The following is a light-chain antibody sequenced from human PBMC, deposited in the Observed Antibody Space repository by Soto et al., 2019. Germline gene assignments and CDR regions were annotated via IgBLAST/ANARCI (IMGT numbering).Light chain of an antibody. Sequence: EIVLTQSPGTLSLSPGQRATLSCRASQSVSSSSLAWYQQRPGQAPRLLIYGASRRATGIPDRFSGSGSGIDFTLTISRLEPEDFAVYYCQHYGASPKYTFGQGTKLEIK. CDR3: QHYGASPKYT. J-gene: IGKJ2*01. V-gene: IGKV3-20*01. CDR1: QSVSSSS. CDR2: GAS.